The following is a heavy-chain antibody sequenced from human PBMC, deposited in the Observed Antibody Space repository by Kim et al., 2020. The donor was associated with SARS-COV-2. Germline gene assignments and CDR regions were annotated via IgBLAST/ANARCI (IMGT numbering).Heavy chain of an antibody. V-gene: IGHV1-3*01. J-gene: IGHJ4*02. CDR3: ASGGDGSDGSGTTGFDY. D-gene: IGHD3-10*01. CDR1: GYTFTSYA. CDR2: INAGNGNT. Sequence: ASVKVSCKASGYTFTSYAMHWVRQAPGQRLEWMGWINAGNGNTKYSQKFQGRVTITRDTSASTAYMELSSLRSEDTAVYYCASGGDGSDGSGTTGFDYWGQGTLVTVSS.